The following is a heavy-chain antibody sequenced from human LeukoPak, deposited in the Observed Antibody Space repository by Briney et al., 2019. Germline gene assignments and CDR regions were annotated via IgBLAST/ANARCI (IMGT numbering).Heavy chain of an antibody. CDR3: AKTKNGYYEV. CDR2: IGGST. D-gene: IGHD1-26*01. J-gene: IGHJ4*02. CDR1: GFTFSHA. V-gene: IGHV3-23*01. Sequence: GGSLRLSCAASGFTFSHAMTWVRQAPGKRLECVSGIGGSTYYADSVKGRFTISRDNSKSTLYLQMDSLRVEDTAVYYCAKTKNGYYEVWGQGTLVTVSS.